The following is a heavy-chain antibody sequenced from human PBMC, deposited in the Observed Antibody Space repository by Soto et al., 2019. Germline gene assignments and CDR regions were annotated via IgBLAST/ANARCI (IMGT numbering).Heavy chain of an antibody. CDR2: ISGSGGST. J-gene: IGHJ5*02. CDR1: GFTFSSYA. D-gene: IGHD2-21*01. Sequence: GGSLRLSCAASGFTFSSYAMSWVRQAPGKGLEWVSAISGSGGSTYYADSVKGRFTISRDNSKNTLYLQMDSLRAEDTAVYYCAKDQHDFPDNWFDPWGQGTLVTVSS. V-gene: IGHV3-23*01. CDR3: AKDQHDFPDNWFDP.